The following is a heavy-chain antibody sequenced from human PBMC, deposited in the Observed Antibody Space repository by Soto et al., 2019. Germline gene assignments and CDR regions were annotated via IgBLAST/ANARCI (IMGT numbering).Heavy chain of an antibody. J-gene: IGHJ5*02. V-gene: IGHV3-30*18. Sequence: QVQLVESGGGVVQPGRSLRLSCAASGFTFSSYGMHWVRQAPGKGLEWVAVIAYDGSNTYYADSVKGRFTISRDNSKNTLYLQMNSLRAEDTAVYYCAKDNCISPSCYRPYNWFDPWGQGTLVTVSS. CDR1: GFTFSSYG. CDR2: IAYDGSNT. D-gene: IGHD2-2*01. CDR3: AKDNCISPSCYRPYNWFDP.